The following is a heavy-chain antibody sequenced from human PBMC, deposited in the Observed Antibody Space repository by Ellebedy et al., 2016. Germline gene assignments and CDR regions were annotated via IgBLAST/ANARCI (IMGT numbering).Heavy chain of an antibody. CDR2: IKQDGSEK. J-gene: IGHJ4*02. CDR1: GFTFSSYW. Sequence: GESLKISCAASGFTFSSYWMSWVRQDPGKGLEWVANIKQDGSEKYYVDSVKGRFTISRDNAKNSLYLQMNSLRAEDTAVYYCASEPSVMTTVTTGDYWGQGTLVTVSS. D-gene: IGHD4-17*01. V-gene: IGHV3-7*01. CDR3: ASEPSVMTTVTTGDY.